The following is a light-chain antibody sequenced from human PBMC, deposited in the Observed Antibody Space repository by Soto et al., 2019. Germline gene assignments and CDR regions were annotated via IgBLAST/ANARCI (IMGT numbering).Light chain of an antibody. J-gene: IGLJ2*01. CDR3: TSYAGTNTFVL. CDR2: EVT. Sequence: QSVLSQPPSASGSPGQSVTISCTGTNSDVGGYNTVSWYQQRPGKVPKLMIYEVTKRPSGVPDRFSGSKSGNTASLTVSGLQADDEADYYCTSYAGTNTFVLFGGGTKLTVL. CDR1: NSDVGGYNT. V-gene: IGLV2-8*01.